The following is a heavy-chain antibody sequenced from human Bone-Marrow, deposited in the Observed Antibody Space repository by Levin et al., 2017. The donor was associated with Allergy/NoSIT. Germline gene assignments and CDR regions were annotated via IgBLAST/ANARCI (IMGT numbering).Heavy chain of an antibody. D-gene: IGHD2-15*01. CDR1: GGSISSRSYY. J-gene: IGHJ4*02. CDR3: ARSGANCSGGSCYLYYFDY. Sequence: SQTLSLTCTVSGGSISSRSYYWVWIRQPPGKGLEWIGSIYYSGSTYYNPSLKSRVTISADTSKNQFSLKLSSVTAADTAVYYCARSGANCSGGSCYLYYFDYWGQGTLVTVSS. V-gene: IGHV4-39*01. CDR2: IYYSGST.